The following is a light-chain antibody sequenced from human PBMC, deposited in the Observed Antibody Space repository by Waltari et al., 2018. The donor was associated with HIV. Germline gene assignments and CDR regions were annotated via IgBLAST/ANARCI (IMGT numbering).Light chain of an antibody. Sequence: EIVLTQSPATLSLSPGERATFSCRASRSVSSYLAWYQQRPGQAPRLLIYDSTHRATGVPARFSGSGSTTDVTLTISSLEPEDFGVYYCQQRHDWPPLTFGGGTKVEIK. CDR1: RSVSSY. CDR2: DST. CDR3: QQRHDWPPLT. J-gene: IGKJ4*01. V-gene: IGKV3-11*01.